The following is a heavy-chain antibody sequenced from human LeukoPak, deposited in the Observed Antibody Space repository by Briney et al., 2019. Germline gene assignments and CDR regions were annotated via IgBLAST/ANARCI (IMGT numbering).Heavy chain of an antibody. CDR2: IYHSGRT. V-gene: IGHV4-38-2*02. D-gene: IGHD3-3*01. Sequence: SETLSLTCTVSGYSISSGYYWGWIRQPPGKGLEWIGSIYHSGRTFYNPSLKSRVTISVDTSKNQFSLKLTSVTAADTAVYYCARGTYDFRGYYYYYMDVWGKGTTVTVSS. CDR3: ARGTYDFRGYYYYYMDV. CDR1: GYSISSGYY. J-gene: IGHJ6*03.